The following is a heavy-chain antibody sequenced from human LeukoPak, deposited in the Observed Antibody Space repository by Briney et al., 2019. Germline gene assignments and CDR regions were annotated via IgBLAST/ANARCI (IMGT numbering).Heavy chain of an antibody. V-gene: IGHV3-21*01. Sequence: GGSLRLSCAASGFTFSSYSMNWVRQAPGKGLEWVSSISSSSSYIYYADSVKGRFTISRDNAKNSLYLQTNSLRAEGTAVYYCARDLAVAGRLFDYWGQGTLVTVSS. CDR2: ISSSSSYI. CDR3: ARDLAVAGRLFDY. CDR1: GFTFSSYS. D-gene: IGHD6-19*01. J-gene: IGHJ4*02.